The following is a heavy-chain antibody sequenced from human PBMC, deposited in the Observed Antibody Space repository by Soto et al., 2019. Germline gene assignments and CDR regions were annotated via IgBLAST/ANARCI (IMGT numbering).Heavy chain of an antibody. Sequence: QVQLQESGPGLVKPSQTLSLTCTVSGGSISSGNYYWSWIRQPPGKGLEWIGYIYYSGSTYYNPSLKSRVTMAVDTSKNQFSLKLSSVTAADTAVYYCASLEYSKYWYFDVWGRGTLVTVSS. D-gene: IGHD4-4*01. CDR3: ASLEYSKYWYFDV. CDR1: GGSISSGNYY. CDR2: IYYSGST. V-gene: IGHV4-30-4*01. J-gene: IGHJ2*01.